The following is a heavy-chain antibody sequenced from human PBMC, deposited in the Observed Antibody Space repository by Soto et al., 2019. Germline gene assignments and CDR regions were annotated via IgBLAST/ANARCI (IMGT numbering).Heavy chain of an antibody. Sequence: EVQLVESGGGLVQPGGSLKLSCAASGFTFSGSAVHWVRQASGKGLEWVGRIRNKANSYATAYAGSLKGRFMISRDDSKNTAYLQMNSLKTEDTGVYYCTSHTPEDMIRKWGQGTLVTVSS. V-gene: IGHV3-73*02. CDR3: TSHTPEDMIRK. CDR1: GFTFSGSA. CDR2: IRNKANSYAT. J-gene: IGHJ4*02. D-gene: IGHD2-15*01.